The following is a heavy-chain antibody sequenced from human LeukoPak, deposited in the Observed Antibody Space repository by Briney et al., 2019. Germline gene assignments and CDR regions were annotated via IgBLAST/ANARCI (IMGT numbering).Heavy chain of an antibody. J-gene: IGHJ4*02. CDR1: GYTFTSYG. CDR2: ISGYNGNT. CDR3: ARDLKRGYSSGRYSWGTGSSNDY. V-gene: IGHV1-18*01. Sequence: AASVKVSCKASGYTFTSYGISWVRQAPGQGLEWMGWISGYNGNTNYAQQKVQGRVTMTTDTSTSTAYMELRSLRSDDTAVYYCARDLKRGYSSGRYSWGTGSSNDYWGQGTLVTVSS. D-gene: IGHD6-19*01.